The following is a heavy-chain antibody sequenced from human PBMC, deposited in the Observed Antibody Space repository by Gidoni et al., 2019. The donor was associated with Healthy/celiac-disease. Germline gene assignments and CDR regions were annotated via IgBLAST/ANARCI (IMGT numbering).Heavy chain of an antibody. Sequence: QVQLVQSGSELKKPGASVTVSCKASGYTFTSYAMNWVRQAPGQGLEWMGWINTNTGNPTYAQGFTGRFVFSLDTSVSTAYLQISSLKAEDTAVYYCAREHRPVLRFLEWPLGMDVWGQGTTVTVSS. V-gene: IGHV7-4-1*02. D-gene: IGHD3-3*01. CDR1: GYTFTSYA. CDR2: INTNTGNP. CDR3: AREHRPVLRFLEWPLGMDV. J-gene: IGHJ6*02.